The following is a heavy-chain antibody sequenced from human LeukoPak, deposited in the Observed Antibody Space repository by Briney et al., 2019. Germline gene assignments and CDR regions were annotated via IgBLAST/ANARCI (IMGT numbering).Heavy chain of an antibody. CDR3: ARGSSDCTSASCYNF. CDR2: MNPNSGNT. CDR1: GYTFTSYD. Sequence: ASVKVSCKASGYTFTSYDINWVRQATGQGLEWMGWMNPNSGNTGYAQSFQGRVTMTRDTSISTAYMELASLTSDDTAIYYCARGSSDCTSASCYNFWGQGTLVTVSA. J-gene: IGHJ4*02. D-gene: IGHD2-2*02. V-gene: IGHV1-8*01.